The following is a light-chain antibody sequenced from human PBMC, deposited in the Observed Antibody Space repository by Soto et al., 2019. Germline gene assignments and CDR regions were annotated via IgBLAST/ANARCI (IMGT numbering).Light chain of an antibody. J-gene: IGKJ2*01. CDR3: QQYYNPPYT. Sequence: IVMTQSPDSLAVSLGERATINCKSSQSILYSSNNKNYLAWYQQKPGQTPKLLIYWASTRESGVPDRFSGSGSGTDFTLTISSLQAEDVAIYYCQQYYNPPYTFGQGTQLEIK. V-gene: IGKV4-1*01. CDR2: WAS. CDR1: QSILYSSNNKNY.